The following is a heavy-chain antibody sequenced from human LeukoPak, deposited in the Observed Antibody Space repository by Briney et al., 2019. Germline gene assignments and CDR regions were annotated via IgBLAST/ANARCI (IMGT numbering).Heavy chain of an antibody. CDR1: GFTFRSYA. CDR3: AKGRNTAMASILFDY. V-gene: IGHV3-23*01. D-gene: IGHD5-18*01. J-gene: IGHJ4*02. Sequence: GSLRLSCAASGFTFRSYAMSWVRQAPGKGLEWVSAISGSGGSTYYADSVKGRFTISRDNSKNTLYLQMNSLRAEDTAVYYCAKGRNTAMASILFDYWGQGTLVTVSS. CDR2: ISGSGGST.